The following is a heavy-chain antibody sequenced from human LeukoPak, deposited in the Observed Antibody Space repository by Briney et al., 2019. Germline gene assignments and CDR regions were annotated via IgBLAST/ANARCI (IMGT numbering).Heavy chain of an antibody. CDR3: ARTTMVRGTYYMDV. CDR1: GGSSSTYY. J-gene: IGHJ6*03. V-gene: IGHV4-59*01. D-gene: IGHD3-10*01. Sequence: SETLSLTCTVSGGSSSTYYWSWIRQPPGKGLEWIGYIYYSGSTKYNPSIKSRVTISVDTSKNQFSLKLSSVTAADTAVYYCARTTMVRGTYYMDVWGKGTTVTISS. CDR2: IYYSGST.